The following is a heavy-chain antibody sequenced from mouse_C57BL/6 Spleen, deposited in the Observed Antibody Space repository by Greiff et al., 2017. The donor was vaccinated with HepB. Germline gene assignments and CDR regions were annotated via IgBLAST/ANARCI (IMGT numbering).Heavy chain of an antibody. CDR3: ARRLKGAMDY. V-gene: IGHV1-18*01. D-gene: IGHD1-3*01. Sequence: EVQLQQSGPELVKPGASVKIPCKASGYTFTDYNMDWVKQSHGKSLEWIGDINPNNGGTIDNQKFKGKATLTVDKSSSTAYMEIRSLTSEDTAVYYCARRLKGAMDYWGQGTSVTVSS. CDR1: GYTFTDYN. CDR2: INPNNGGT. J-gene: IGHJ4*01.